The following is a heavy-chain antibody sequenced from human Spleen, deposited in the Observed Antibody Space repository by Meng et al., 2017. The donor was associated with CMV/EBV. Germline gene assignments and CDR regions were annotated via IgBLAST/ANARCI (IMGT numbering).Heavy chain of an antibody. CDR2: INPNSGTT. CDR1: GYTVTGYY. D-gene: IGHD3-3*01. J-gene: IGHJ6*02. CDR3: ARDLRPGTTIFGVRSVHYGMDV. Sequence: ASVKVSCKASGYTVTGYYMHWVRQAPGQGLEWMGWINPNSGTTNYAQKFQGRVTMTRDTSISTAYMELSRLRSDDTAVYYCARDLRPGTTIFGVRSVHYGMDVWGQGTTVTVSS. V-gene: IGHV1-2*02.